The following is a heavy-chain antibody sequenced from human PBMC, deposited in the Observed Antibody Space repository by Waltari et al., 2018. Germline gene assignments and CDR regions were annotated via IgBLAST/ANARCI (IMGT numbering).Heavy chain of an antibody. D-gene: IGHD5-12*01. J-gene: IGHJ3*02. Sequence: QVQLVQSGAEVKKPGSSVKVSCKASGGTFSSYAISWVRQAPGQGLEWMGGISPTFGTANYAQKFQGRVTITADESTSTAYMELSSLRSEDTAVYYCARGEYSGYVDYVDIWGQGTMVTVSS. V-gene: IGHV1-69*13. CDR3: ARGEYSGYVDYVDI. CDR2: ISPTFGTA. CDR1: GGTFSSYA.